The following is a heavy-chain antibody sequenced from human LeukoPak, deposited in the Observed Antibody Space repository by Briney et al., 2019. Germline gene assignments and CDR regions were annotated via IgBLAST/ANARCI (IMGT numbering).Heavy chain of an antibody. V-gene: IGHV3-23*01. Sequence: PWGSLTLSCAVSGVSFSSYYMSWVRQPPGKGLEWVAGISESDGSTNYADFVKGRFTISRDNYKNTLYLQMNVTRADTPVEYCCARGDSSSSGLGDYWGQGTLVTVSS. CDR3: ARGDSSSSGLGDY. CDR1: GVSFSSYY. J-gene: IGHJ4*02. D-gene: IGHD6-6*01. CDR2: ISESDGST.